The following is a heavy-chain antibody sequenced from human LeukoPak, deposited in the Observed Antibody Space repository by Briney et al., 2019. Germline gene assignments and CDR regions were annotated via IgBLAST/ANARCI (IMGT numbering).Heavy chain of an antibody. D-gene: IGHD3-3*01. V-gene: IGHV3-23*01. J-gene: IGHJ4*02. CDR1: GFTFSSYA. Sequence: GGSLRLSCAASGFTFSSYAMSWVRQAPGKGLEWVSAISGSGGSTYYADSVKGRFTISRDNSKNTLYLQMNSLGAEDTAVYYCAKVGRLYYDFWSGPFDYWGQETLVTVSS. CDR3: AKVGRLYYDFWSGPFDY. CDR2: ISGSGGST.